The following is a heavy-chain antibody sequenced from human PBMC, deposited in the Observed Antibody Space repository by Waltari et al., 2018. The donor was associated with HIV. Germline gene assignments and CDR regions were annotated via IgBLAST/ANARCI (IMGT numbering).Heavy chain of an antibody. CDR2: ISGSGGNK. J-gene: IGHJ3*01. CDR1: GFTFGKFA. CDR3: AKTVPTVTSIFEGFDV. Sequence: QLLESGGGLVQPGGSLRLSCVASGFTFGKFAMNWVRQAPGQGLEWLSSISGSGGNKFYADSVKGRISISRENSKNTVYLQINSLRVDDTAIYYCAKTVPTVTSIFEGFDVWGQGATVTVSS. V-gene: IGHV3-23*01. D-gene: IGHD4-17*01.